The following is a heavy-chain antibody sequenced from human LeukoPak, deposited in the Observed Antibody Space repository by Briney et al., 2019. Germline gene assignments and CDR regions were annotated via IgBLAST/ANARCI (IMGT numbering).Heavy chain of an antibody. V-gene: IGHV4-31*03. CDR1: GGSISSGGYY. CDR2: IYYSGST. J-gene: IGHJ4*02. CDR3: ARENPSGYYNRPIDY. Sequence: PSQTLSLTCTVSGGSISSGGYYWSWIRQHPGKGLEWIGYIYYSGSTYYNPSLKSRVTISVDTSKNQFSLKLSSVTAADTAIYHCARENPSGYYNRPIDYWGQGTLVTVSS. D-gene: IGHD3-22*01.